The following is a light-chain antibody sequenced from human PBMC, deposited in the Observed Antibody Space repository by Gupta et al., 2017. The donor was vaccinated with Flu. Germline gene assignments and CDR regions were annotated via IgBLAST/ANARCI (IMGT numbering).Light chain of an antibody. J-gene: IGKJ2*01. CDR2: WAS. CDR3: QQYSTIPYN. Sequence: DIVMTQSRDSLAVSLGERATINCKSSQSVLHTSTNNNYLAWFQQKPQLPPKLPIYWASTRESGVPDRFSGSGSPTHFTLTISSLQAEAVAVYYCQQYSTIPYNFGPGTKLEL. V-gene: IGKV4-1*01. CDR1: QSVLHTSTNNNY.